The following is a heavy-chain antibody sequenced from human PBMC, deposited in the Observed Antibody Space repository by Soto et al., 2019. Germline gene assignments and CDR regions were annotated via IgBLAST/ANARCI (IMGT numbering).Heavy chain of an antibody. J-gene: IGHJ4*02. CDR2: ISGSGGST. CDR3: AKETPRDTLWFGPSDY. Sequence: GGSLRLSCAASGFTFSSYAMSWVRQAPGKGLEWVSAISGSGGSTYYADSVKGRFTISRDNSKNTLYLQMNSLRAEDTAVYYCAKETPRDTLWFGPSDYWGQGTLVTVSS. D-gene: IGHD3-10*01. CDR1: GFTFSSYA. V-gene: IGHV3-23*01.